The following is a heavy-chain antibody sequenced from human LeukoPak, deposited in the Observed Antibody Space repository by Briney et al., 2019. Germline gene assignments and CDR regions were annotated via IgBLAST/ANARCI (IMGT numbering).Heavy chain of an antibody. CDR2: SYPRDSDT. J-gene: IGHJ4*02. Sequence: GESLNISCQVSGSTFMIYCIAWVRPMPGRGLEWMGFSYPRDSDTRYSPSFHGQVIISADTSSSTAYLQWNGLKASDTALYYCASGGYGTFDSWGQGTQVTVSS. CDR1: GSTFMIYC. D-gene: IGHD5-12*01. V-gene: IGHV5-51*01. CDR3: ASGGYGTFDS.